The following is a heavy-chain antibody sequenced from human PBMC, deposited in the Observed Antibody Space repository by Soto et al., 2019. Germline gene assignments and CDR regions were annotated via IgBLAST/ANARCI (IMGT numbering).Heavy chain of an antibody. CDR2: IYYSGST. D-gene: IGHD3-22*01. V-gene: IGHV4-39*01. Sequence: SETLSLTCTVSGCSISSSSYYWGWIRQPPGKGLEWIGSIYYSGSTYYNPSLKSRVTISVDTSKNQFSLKLSSVTAADTAVYYCARRRYYYDSSGYSWFDYWGQGTLVTVSS. J-gene: IGHJ4*02. CDR3: ARRRYYYDSSGYSWFDY. CDR1: GCSISSSSYY.